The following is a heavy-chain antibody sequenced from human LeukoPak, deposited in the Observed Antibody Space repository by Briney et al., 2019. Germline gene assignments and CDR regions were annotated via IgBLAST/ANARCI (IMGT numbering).Heavy chain of an antibody. CDR1: GFTFSSYG. CDR2: IRYDGSNK. V-gene: IGHV3-30*02. D-gene: IGHD4-17*01. Sequence: GGSLRLSCAASGFTFSSYGIHWVRQAPGKGLEWVAFIRYDGSNKYHADSVKGRFTISRDNGKNSLYLQMNSLRAEDTAVYYCARDRLHYGEYEKTFDYWGQGTLVTVSS. J-gene: IGHJ4*02. CDR3: ARDRLHYGEYEKTFDY.